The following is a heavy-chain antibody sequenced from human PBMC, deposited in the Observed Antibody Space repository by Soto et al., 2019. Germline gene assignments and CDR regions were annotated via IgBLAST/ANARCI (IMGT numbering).Heavy chain of an antibody. J-gene: IGHJ4*02. CDR3: AREPGYSSGWRQDY. CDR1: GFTFSSYW. Sequence: EVPLVESGGGLVQPGGSLRLSCAASGFTFSSYWMHWVRQAPGKGLVWVSRINSDGSSISYADSVKGRFTISRDNAKNTLYLQMNSLRVEDTAVYYCAREPGYSSGWRQDYWGQGTLVAVSS. CDR2: INSDGSSI. D-gene: IGHD6-19*01. V-gene: IGHV3-74*01.